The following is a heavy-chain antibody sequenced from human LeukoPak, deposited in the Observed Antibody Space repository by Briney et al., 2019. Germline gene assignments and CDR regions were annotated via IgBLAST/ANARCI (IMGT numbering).Heavy chain of an antibody. Sequence: SETLSLTCTVSGGSIGTYSWNWIRQPPGKGLEWIGYIYYSGTTNYNPSLKSRVTISVDTSKNQFSLKLSSVTAADTAVYYCASLRPTYYYDSSGYTFDYWGQGTLVTVSS. J-gene: IGHJ4*02. V-gene: IGHV4-59*08. CDR3: ASLRPTYYYDSSGYTFDY. CDR1: GGSIGTYS. CDR2: IYYSGTT. D-gene: IGHD3-22*01.